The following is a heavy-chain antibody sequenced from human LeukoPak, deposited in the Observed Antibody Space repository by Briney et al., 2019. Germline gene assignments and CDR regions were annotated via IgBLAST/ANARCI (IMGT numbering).Heavy chain of an antibody. V-gene: IGHV1-18*04. CDR3: ATCSGGSCYPNWFDP. J-gene: IGHJ5*02. Sequence: GASVRVSCKASGYTFTSYYMHWVRQAPGQGLGWMGWISIYNGNTSYAQKLQGRVTMTTDTSTTTAYMELRSLRSDDTAVYYCATCSGGSCYPNWFDPWGQGTLVTVSS. D-gene: IGHD2-15*01. CDR2: ISIYNGNT. CDR1: GYTFTSYY.